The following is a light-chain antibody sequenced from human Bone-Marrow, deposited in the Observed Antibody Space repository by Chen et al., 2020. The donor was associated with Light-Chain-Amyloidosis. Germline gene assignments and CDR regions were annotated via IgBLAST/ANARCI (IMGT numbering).Light chain of an antibody. CDR3: SSYTMTNTLV. J-gene: IGLJ1*01. CDR1: SSDVGGDNH. V-gene: IGLV2-14*01. Sequence: QSALTHPAAVSGSPGQSITISCTGTSSDVGGDNHFSWYQQHPDKAPNLMIYEVTNRPSWVPDRCSGSKSDNTASLTISRLQTEDEADYFCSSYTMTNTLVFGSGTRVTVL. CDR2: EVT.